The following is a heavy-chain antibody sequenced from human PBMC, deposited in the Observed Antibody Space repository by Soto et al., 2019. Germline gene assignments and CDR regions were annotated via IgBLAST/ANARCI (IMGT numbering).Heavy chain of an antibody. V-gene: IGHV1-69*01. J-gene: IGHJ4*02. D-gene: IGHD2-21*02. CDR2: SIPIYGTA. Sequence: QVQLVQSGAEVKKPGSSVEVSCKASGGTFSSSAISWVRQAPGQGLEWMGGSIPIYGTANYAQKFQGRVTITADESTSTAYMELSSQRSEDTAVYYSARWPYCGGDCLGYFDYWGQGTLVTVSS. CDR1: GGTFSSSA. CDR3: ARWPYCGGDCLGYFDY.